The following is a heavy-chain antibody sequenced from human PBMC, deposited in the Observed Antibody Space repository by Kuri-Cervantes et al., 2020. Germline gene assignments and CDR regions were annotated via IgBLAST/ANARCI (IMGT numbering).Heavy chain of an antibody. D-gene: IGHD4-17*01. J-gene: IGHJ3*02. Sequence: LSLTCAASGFTFSSYSMNWVRQAPGKGLEWVSSISTSSSYIYYADSVKGRFTISRDNAKNSLYLQMNSLRAEDTAVYYCARDAVDAFDIWGQGTMVTVSS. CDR3: ARDAVDAFDI. CDR2: ISTSSSYI. V-gene: IGHV3-21*01. CDR1: GFTFSSYS.